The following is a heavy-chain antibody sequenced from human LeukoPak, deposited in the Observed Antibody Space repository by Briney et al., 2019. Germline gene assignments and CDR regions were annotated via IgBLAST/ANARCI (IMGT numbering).Heavy chain of an antibody. D-gene: IGHD6-13*01. CDR2: IRYDGSNK. Sequence: WGSLRLSCATSGFNFINYDRQWLRQAPGKGLEWVAFIRYDGSNKYDRDAVKGRFTISRENSKKTLYLQMNSLIAEDTAVYYCAQFAPQTRWYVDQAQWGQGTLVTVSS. V-gene: IGHV3-30*02. J-gene: IGHJ4*02. CDR1: GFNFINYD. CDR3: AQFAPQTRWYVDQAQ.